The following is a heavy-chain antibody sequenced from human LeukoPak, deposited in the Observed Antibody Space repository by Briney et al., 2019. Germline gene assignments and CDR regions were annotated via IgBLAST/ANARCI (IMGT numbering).Heavy chain of an antibody. CDR3: AKDALKTSGIGAWGLRWFPFDY. J-gene: IGHJ4*02. CDR2: ISYDGSNK. V-gene: IGHV3-30*18. Sequence: GGSLRLSCAASGFTFSSYGMHWVRQAPGKGLEWVAVISYDGSNKYYADSVKGRFTISRDNSKNTLYLQMNSLRAEDTAVYYCAKDALKTSGIGAWGLRWFPFDYWGQGTLVTVSS. CDR1: GFTFSSYG. D-gene: IGHD6-13*01.